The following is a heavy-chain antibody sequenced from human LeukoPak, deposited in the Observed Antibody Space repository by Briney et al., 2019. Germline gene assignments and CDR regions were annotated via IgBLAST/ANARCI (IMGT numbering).Heavy chain of an antibody. CDR2: IYYSGST. D-gene: IGHD2-15*01. CDR1: GGSISSSSYY. CDR3: GGAGGSRYNWFDP. J-gene: IGHJ5*02. V-gene: IGHV4-39*01. Sequence: SETLSLTCTVSGGSISSSSYYWGWIRQPPGKGLEWIGSIYYSGSTYYNPSLKSRVTISVDTSKNQFSLKLSSVTAADTAVYYCGGAGGSRYNWFDPWGQGTLVTVSS.